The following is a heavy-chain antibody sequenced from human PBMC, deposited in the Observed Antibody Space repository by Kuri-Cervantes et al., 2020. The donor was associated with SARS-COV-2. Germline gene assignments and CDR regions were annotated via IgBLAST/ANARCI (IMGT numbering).Heavy chain of an antibody. CDR1: GFTFSSYS. CDR2: ISSSSYI. Sequence: GGSLRLSCAASGFTFSSYSMNWVRQAPGKGLEWVSSISSSSYIYYADSVKGRFTISRDNAKNSLYLQMNSLRAEDTAVYYCASHRGPNWFDPWGQGTLVTVSS. V-gene: IGHV3-21*01. D-gene: IGHD3-10*01. J-gene: IGHJ5*02. CDR3: ASHRGPNWFDP.